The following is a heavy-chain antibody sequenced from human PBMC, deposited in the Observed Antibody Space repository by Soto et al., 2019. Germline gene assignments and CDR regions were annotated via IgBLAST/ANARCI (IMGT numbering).Heavy chain of an antibody. J-gene: IGHJ5*02. CDR1: XDSFSSNSAA. CDR2: TYYRSKWYN. Sequence: PSQTLSLTCAISXDSFSSNSAALNWIRQSPSRGLEWLGRTYYRSKWYNDYAVSVKSRITINPDTSKNQFSLQLNSVTPEDTAVYYCARGAYCSGGSCYWWFDPWGQGTLVTVSS. D-gene: IGHD2-15*01. V-gene: IGHV6-1*01. CDR3: ARGAYCSGGSCYWWFDP.